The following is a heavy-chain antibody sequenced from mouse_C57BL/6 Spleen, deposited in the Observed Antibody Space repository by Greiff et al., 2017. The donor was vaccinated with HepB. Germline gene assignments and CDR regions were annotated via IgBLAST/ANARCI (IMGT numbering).Heavy chain of an antibody. V-gene: IGHV6-6*01. CDR2: IRNKANNHAT. CDR1: GFTFSDAW. Sequence: EVKVEESGGGLVQPGGSMKLSCAASGFTFSDAWMDWVRQSPEKGLEWVAEIRNKANNHATYYAESVKGMFTISRDDFKSSVYLQMNSLRAEDTGIYYCTRRTTVVAGAMDYWGQGTSVTVSS. D-gene: IGHD1-1*01. CDR3: TRRTTVVAGAMDY. J-gene: IGHJ4*01.